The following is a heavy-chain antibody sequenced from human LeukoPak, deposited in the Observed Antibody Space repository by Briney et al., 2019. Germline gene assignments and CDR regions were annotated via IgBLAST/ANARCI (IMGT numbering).Heavy chain of an antibody. Sequence: ASVKVSCKASGYTFSSYGISWVRQAPGQGPEWMGGIIPIFGTANYAQKFQGRVTITADKSTSTAYMELSSLRSEDTAVYYCARGGDYDYVWGSYRSYYFDYWGQGTLVTVSS. D-gene: IGHD3-16*02. CDR1: GYTFSSYG. J-gene: IGHJ4*02. CDR3: ARGGDYDYVWGSYRSYYFDY. V-gene: IGHV1-69*06. CDR2: IIPIFGTA.